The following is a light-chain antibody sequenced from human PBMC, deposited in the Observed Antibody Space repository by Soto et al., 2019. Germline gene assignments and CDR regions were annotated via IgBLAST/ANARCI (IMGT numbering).Light chain of an antibody. CDR1: QSVSSN. J-gene: IGKJ1*01. CDR2: AAS. Sequence: EIAMTQSPATLSVSPGERGTLSCRASQSVSSNLAWYQQKPGQAPRLLIYAASARATGIPARFSGSGSGTDFTLSISSLEPEDFAVYYCQQYNNWPTWTFGQGTKVDIK. CDR3: QQYNNWPTWT. V-gene: IGKV3-15*01.